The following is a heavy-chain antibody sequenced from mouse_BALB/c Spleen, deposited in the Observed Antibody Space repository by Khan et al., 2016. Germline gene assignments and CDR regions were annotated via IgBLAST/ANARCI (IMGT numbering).Heavy chain of an antibody. CDR1: GYSITSGYY. V-gene: IGHV3-6*02. CDR2: ISYDGSN. J-gene: IGHJ1*01. D-gene: IGHD1-1*01. Sequence: EVQLQESGPGLVKPSQSLSLTCSVTGYSITSGYYWNWIRQFPGNKLEWMGYISYDGSNNYNPSLKNRISITRDTSKNQFFLKLNYVTTEDTATNYCARDRFYYYGSSYWYFDVWGAGTTVTVSS. CDR3: ARDRFYYYGSSYWYFDV.